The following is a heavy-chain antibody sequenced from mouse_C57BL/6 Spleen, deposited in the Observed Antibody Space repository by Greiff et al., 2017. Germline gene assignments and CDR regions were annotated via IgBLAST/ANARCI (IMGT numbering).Heavy chain of an antibody. CDR3: AREDYYSLDY. D-gene: IGHD2-12*01. CDR1: GYTFTDYY. J-gene: IGHJ2*01. V-gene: IGHV1-76*01. Sequence: QVQLQQPGAELVRPGSSVKLSCKASGYTFTDYYINWVKQRPGQGLEWIARIYPGSGNTYYNEKFKGKATLTAEKSSSTAYMQLSSLTSEDSAVYFCAREDYYSLDYWGQGTTLTVSS. CDR2: IYPGSGNT.